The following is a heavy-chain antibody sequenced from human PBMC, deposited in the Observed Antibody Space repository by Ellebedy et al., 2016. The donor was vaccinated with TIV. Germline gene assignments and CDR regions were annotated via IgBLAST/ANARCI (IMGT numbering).Heavy chain of an antibody. CDR3: ARDHCSGGSCRPFDY. D-gene: IGHD2-15*01. CDR2: VSSSSTYI. Sequence: GESLKISCAASGFIFGTYSMNWVRQAPGRGLEWVSSVSSSSTYIKYADSVKGRFTISRDNAKNSLYLQMNSLRAEDTAVYYCARDHCSGGSCRPFDYWGQGTLVTVSS. V-gene: IGHV3-21*01. CDR1: GFIFGTYS. J-gene: IGHJ4*02.